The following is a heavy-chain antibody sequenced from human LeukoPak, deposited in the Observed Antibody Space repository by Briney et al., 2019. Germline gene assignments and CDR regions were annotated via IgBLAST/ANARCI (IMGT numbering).Heavy chain of an antibody. CDR1: GGSISSYY. CDR2: IYYSGST. CDR3: AKWVVRGVIITPHFDY. V-gene: IGHV4-59*01. Sequence: SETLSLTCTVSGGSISSYYWSWIRQPPGKGLEWIGYIYYSGSTNYNPSLKSRVTISVDTSKNQFSLKLSSVTAADTAVYYCAKWVVRGVIITPHFDYWGQGTLVTVSS. D-gene: IGHD3-10*01. J-gene: IGHJ4*02.